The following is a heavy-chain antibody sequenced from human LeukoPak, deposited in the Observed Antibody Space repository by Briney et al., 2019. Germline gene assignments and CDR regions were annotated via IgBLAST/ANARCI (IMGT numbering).Heavy chain of an antibody. CDR3: ARGGQSKYDSSGYLNYFDY. CDR1: GFTFSSYV. J-gene: IGHJ4*02. Sequence: GGSLRLSCAASGFTFSSYVMYWIRQAPAKGLEYVSSISSNGGSTYYANSVKGRFTISRDNSKNTLYLQMGSLRAEDMAVYYCARGGQSKYDSSGYLNYFDYWGQGTLVTVSP. D-gene: IGHD3-22*01. V-gene: IGHV3-64*01. CDR2: ISSNGGST.